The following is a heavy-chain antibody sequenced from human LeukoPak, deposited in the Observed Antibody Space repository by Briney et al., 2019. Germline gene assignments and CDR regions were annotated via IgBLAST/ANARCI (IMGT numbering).Heavy chain of an antibody. CDR3: ATPYTSGWSLYFDN. D-gene: IGHD6-19*01. V-gene: IGHV3-30-3*01. CDR2: ISHDGSNK. J-gene: IGHJ4*02. Sequence: GGSLRLSCAASGFTFSSYAMHWVRQAPDKGLEWVAVISHDGSNKYYADSVKGRFSISRDNSKNTLYLQMNGPRAEETAMYYCATPYTSGWSLYFDNWGQGTLVTVSS. CDR1: GFTFSSYA.